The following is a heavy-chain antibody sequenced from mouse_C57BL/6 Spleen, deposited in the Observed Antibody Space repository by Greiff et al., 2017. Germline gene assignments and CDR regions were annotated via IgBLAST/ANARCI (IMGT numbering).Heavy chain of an antibody. J-gene: IGHJ3*01. CDR2: IHPNSGST. Sequence: VQLQQPGAELVKPGASVKLSCKASGYTFTSYWMHWVKQRPGQGLEWIGMIHPNSGSTNYNEKFKSKATLTVDKSSSTAYMQLSSLTSEDSAVYYCARRDYGYEAWFAYGGQGTLVTVSA. CDR1: GYTFTSYW. V-gene: IGHV1-64*01. D-gene: IGHD2-2*01. CDR3: ARRDYGYEAWFAY.